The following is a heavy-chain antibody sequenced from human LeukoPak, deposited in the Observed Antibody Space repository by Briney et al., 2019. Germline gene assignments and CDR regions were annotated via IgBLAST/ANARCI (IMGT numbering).Heavy chain of an antibody. Sequence: SVKVSCKASGGTFSSYAISWVRQAPGQGLEWMGGIIPIFGTANYAQKFQGRVTITADESTSTAYMELSSLRSDDTAVYYCVVVVIGGAFDIWGQGTMVTVSS. CDR1: GGTFSSYA. CDR2: IIPIFGTA. D-gene: IGHD2-21*01. CDR3: VVVVIGGAFDI. J-gene: IGHJ3*02. V-gene: IGHV1-69*13.